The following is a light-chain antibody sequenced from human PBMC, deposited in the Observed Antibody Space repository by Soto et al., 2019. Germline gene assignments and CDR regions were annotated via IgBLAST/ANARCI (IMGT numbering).Light chain of an antibody. CDR3: EAWDTNSRV. V-gene: IGLV4-60*03. Sequence: QSVLTQSSSASASLGSSVKLTCTLSSGHSSYIIAWHQQQPGKAPRYLMKLEGSGSYNKGSGVPDRFSGSSSGADRNLTISNLQSEDEADYYCEAWDTNSRVFGGGTKVTVL. CDR2: LEGSGSY. J-gene: IGLJ2*01. CDR1: SGHSSYI.